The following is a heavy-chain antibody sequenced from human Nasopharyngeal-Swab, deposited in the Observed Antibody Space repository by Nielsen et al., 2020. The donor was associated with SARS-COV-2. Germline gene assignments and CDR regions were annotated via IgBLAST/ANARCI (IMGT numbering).Heavy chain of an antibody. J-gene: IGHJ6*02. CDR1: GFTFSNYN. CDR2: ISSSSTYI. D-gene: IGHD3-3*01. Sequence: GGSLRLSCAASGFTFSNYNMNWVRQAPGKGLEWVSSISSSSTYIYYADSVKGRFTISRDNTKNSLSLQMNSLRVDDTAVYFCARDGLDYDFWSAYFTDVWGQGTTVIVSS. V-gene: IGHV3-21*01. CDR3: ARDGLDYDFWSAYFTDV.